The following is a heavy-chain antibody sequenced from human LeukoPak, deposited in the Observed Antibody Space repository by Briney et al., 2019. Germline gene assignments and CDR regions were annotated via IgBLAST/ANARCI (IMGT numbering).Heavy chain of an antibody. V-gene: IGHV1-69*13. J-gene: IGHJ6*02. Sequence: EASVKVSCKASGGTFSSYAISWVRQAPGQGLEWMGGIIPIFGTANYAQKFQGRVTITADESTSTAYMELSSLRSEDTAVYYCAPSSSSDGYYYYGMDVWGQGTTVTVSS. CDR3: APSSSSDGYYYYGMDV. D-gene: IGHD6-6*01. CDR2: IIPIFGTA. CDR1: GGTFSSYA.